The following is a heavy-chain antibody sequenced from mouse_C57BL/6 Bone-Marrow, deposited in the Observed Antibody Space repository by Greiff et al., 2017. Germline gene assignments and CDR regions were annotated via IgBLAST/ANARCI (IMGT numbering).Heavy chain of an antibody. CDR1: GYSITSGYY. J-gene: IGHJ2*03. V-gene: IGHV3-6*01. D-gene: IGHD2-2*01. CDR3: AKLWLRRGLDY. CDR2: ISYDGSN. Sequence: EVQLVESGPGLVKPSQSLSLTCSVTGYSITSGYYWNWIRQFPGNKLEWMGYISYDGSNNYNPTLKNQNSFTRDTSKNQFFLKLNRVTSEDTATYDCAKLWLRRGLDYGGRGTRLTGSA.